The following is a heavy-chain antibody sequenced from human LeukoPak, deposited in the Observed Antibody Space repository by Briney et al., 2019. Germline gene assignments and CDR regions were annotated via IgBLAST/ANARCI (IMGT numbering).Heavy chain of an antibody. D-gene: IGHD6-13*01. CDR2: ISSSGGST. J-gene: IGHJ6*02. V-gene: IGHV3-23*01. CDR3: AKAPTAGNSYYGMDV. CDR1: GFTFRRYA. Sequence: PGGSLRLSCAASGFTFRRYALSWVRPAPGKGLEWVSGISSSGGSTSYADSVKGRFTISRDNSKNTLYLQMNSLRAEGTAVYYCAKAPTAGNSYYGMDVWGQGTTVTVSS.